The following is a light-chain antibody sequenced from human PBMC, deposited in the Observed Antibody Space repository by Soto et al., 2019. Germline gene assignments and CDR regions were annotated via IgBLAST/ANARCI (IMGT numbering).Light chain of an antibody. CDR2: DDS. CDR1: NIGSKS. CDR3: QVWDFSSDLV. Sequence: SCVLTQPPSVSVAPGQTATIPCRAKNIGSKSVHWYQQKPGQAPVLVVYDDSDRPSGIPARFSGSNSGNTATLTISRVEAGDEADYYCQVWDFSSDLVFGGGTKLTVL. J-gene: IGLJ2*01. V-gene: IGLV3-21*02.